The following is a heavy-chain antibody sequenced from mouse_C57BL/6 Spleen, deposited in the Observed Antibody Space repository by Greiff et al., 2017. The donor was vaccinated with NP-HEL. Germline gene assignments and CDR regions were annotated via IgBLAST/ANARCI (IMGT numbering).Heavy chain of an antibody. Sequence: VKVEESGPGLVQPSQCLSITCPVSGFSLTSYGVPWVRQSPGKGLEWLGVIWSGGSTDDYTALISRMGISKGNTKSKIFFKINSLQADDTAIYYCARNEDLWSKEGYFDYWGQGTTLTVSS. CDR2: IWSGGST. CDR3: ARNEDLWSKEGYFDY. J-gene: IGHJ2*01. CDR1: GFSLTSYG. V-gene: IGHV2-2*01. D-gene: IGHD1-3*01.